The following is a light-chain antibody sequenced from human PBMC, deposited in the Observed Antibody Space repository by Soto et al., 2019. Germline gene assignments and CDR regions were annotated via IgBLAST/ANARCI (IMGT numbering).Light chain of an antibody. CDR2: GAS. CDR3: QQYYIWPPLT. CDR1: QNIRSN. Sequence: EIVMTQSPATLSVSPGERATLSCRASQNIRSNLAWYQQTPGQAPRLLIHGASTRATGTPARFSGSGSGTEFTLTISSLQSEDFAVYCCQQYYIWPPLTFGGGTKVEI. J-gene: IGKJ4*01. V-gene: IGKV3D-15*01.